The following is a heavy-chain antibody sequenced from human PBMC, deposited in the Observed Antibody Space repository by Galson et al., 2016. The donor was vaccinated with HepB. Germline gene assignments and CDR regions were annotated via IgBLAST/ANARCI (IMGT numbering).Heavy chain of an antibody. D-gene: IGHD3-10*01. V-gene: IGHV4-4*02. CDR2: IYHSGST. CDR1: GGSISTNAW. CDR3: ARSDFGESFDY. Sequence: SETLSLTCAVSGGSISTNAWWTWVRQPPGKGLEWIGEIYHSGSTNYNPSLNSRVTISVDKTKNQFSLNLASVTAADMAVYYCARSDFGESFDYWGQGRLVTASS. J-gene: IGHJ4*02.